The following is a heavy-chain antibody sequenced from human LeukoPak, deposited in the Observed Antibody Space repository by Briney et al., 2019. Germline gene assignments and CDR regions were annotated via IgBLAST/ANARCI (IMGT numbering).Heavy chain of an antibody. CDR1: GFTFNTFN. CDR3: ARGHYDVLAASYKWTPDY. Sequence: GGSLRLSCAASGFTFNTFNMNWVRQAPGKGLEWVSSITSGGDYIYYADSVKGRFTTSRDNAKNSLSLQLNSLRVEDTAVYYCARGHYDVLAASYKWTPDYWGQGTLVTVFS. V-gene: IGHV3-21*01. J-gene: IGHJ4*02. D-gene: IGHD3-9*01. CDR2: ITSGGDYI.